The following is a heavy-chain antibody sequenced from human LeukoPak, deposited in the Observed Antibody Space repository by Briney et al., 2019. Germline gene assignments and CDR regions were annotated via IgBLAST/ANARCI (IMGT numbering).Heavy chain of an antibody. D-gene: IGHD3-10*01. Sequence: SVKVSCKASGGTFSSYAISWVRQAPGQGLEWMGEIIPIFGTANYAQKFQGRVTITADESTSTAYMELSSLRSEDTAVYYCARGSIRGSGSYSIDYWGQGTLVTVSS. J-gene: IGHJ4*02. V-gene: IGHV1-69*01. CDR3: ARGSIRGSGSYSIDY. CDR1: GGTFSSYA. CDR2: IIPIFGTA.